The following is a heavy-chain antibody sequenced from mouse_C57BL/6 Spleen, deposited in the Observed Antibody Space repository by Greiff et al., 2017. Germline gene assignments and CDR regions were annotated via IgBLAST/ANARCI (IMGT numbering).Heavy chain of an antibody. CDR1: GYTFTDYY. CDR2: INPYNGGT. V-gene: IGHV1-19*01. CDR3: AREDDGYYWFAY. Sequence: VQLQQSGPVLVKPGASVKMSCKASGYTFTDYYMNWVKQSHGKSLEWIGVINPYNGGTSYNQKFKGKATLTVDKSSSTAYMELNSLTSEDSAVYYCAREDDGYYWFAYWGQGTLVTVSA. J-gene: IGHJ3*01. D-gene: IGHD2-3*01.